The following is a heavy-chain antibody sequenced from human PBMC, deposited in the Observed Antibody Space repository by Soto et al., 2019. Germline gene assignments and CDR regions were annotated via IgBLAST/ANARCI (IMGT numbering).Heavy chain of an antibody. CDR3: ARERKRANSDSLDAFDL. CDR1: GGSISSGGYY. J-gene: IGHJ3*01. Sequence: PSETLSLTCTVSGGSISSGGYYWGWIRQHPGKGLEWVGYIYYSGSTYYNPSLKSRITISVDTSKNQFSLKLSSVTAADTAVYYCARERKRANSDSLDAFDLWGQGTMVTVSS. CDR2: IYYSGST. D-gene: IGHD1-26*01. V-gene: IGHV4-31*03.